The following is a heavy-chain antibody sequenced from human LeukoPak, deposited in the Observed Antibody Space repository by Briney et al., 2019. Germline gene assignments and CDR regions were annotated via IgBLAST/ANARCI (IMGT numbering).Heavy chain of an antibody. CDR2: IYYSGST. D-gene: IGHD4-17*01. J-gene: IGHJ4*02. CDR1: GGSISSYY. CDR3: ARRAYGDSPNDY. V-gene: IGHV4-59*08. Sequence: PSETLSLTCTVSGGSISSYYWSWIRQPPGKGLEWIGYIYYSGSTNYNPSLKSRVTISVDTSKNQFSLKLSSVTAAGTAVYYCARRAYGDSPNDYWGQGTLVTVSS.